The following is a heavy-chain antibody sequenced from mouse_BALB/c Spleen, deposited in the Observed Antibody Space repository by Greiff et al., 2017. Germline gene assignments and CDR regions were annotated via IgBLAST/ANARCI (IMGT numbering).Heavy chain of an antibody. V-gene: IGHV1S56*01. J-gene: IGHJ4*01. CDR3: ARFYGSSEAMDY. CDR2: IYPGNVNT. Sequence: QVQLKESGPELVKPGASVRISCKASGYTFTSYYIHWVKQRPGQGLEWIGWIYPGNVNTKYNEKFKGKATLTADKSSSTAYMQLSSLTSEDSAVYFCARFYGSSEAMDYWGQGTSVTVSS. D-gene: IGHD1-1*01. CDR1: GYTFTSYY.